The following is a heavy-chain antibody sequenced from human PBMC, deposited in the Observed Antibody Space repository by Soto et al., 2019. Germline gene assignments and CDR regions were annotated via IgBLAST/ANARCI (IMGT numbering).Heavy chain of an antibody. V-gene: IGHV3-74*01. Sequence: EVQLVESGGGLVQPGGSLRLSCAASGFTFSSYWMNWVRQAPGKGLVWVSRINSDGSSTSYADSVKGRFTISTDNAKNTLYLQMNSLRAEDTAVYYCARAYSIGVSVADLDYWGQGTLVTVSS. CDR1: GFTFSSYW. D-gene: IGHD6-19*01. CDR2: INSDGSST. CDR3: ARAYSIGVSVADLDY. J-gene: IGHJ4*02.